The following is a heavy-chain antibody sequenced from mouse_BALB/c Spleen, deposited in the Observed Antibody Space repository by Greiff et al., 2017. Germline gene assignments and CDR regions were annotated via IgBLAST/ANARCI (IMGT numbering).Heavy chain of an antibody. Sequence: EVQRVESGPGLVKPSQSLSLTCTVTGYSITSDYAWNWIRQFPGNKLEWMGYISYSGSTSYNPSLKSRISITRDTSKNQFFLQLNSVTTEDTATYYCASSQYYGDYWYFDVWGAGTTVTVSS. D-gene: IGHD1-1*01. CDR2: ISYSGST. J-gene: IGHJ1*01. CDR3: ASSQYYGDYWYFDV. CDR1: GYSITSDYA. V-gene: IGHV3-2*02.